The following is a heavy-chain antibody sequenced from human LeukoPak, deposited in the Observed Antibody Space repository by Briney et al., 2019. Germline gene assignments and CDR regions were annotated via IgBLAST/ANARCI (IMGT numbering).Heavy chain of an antibody. CDR1: GYTLTELS. D-gene: IGHD6-19*01. J-gene: IGHJ6*03. Sequence: ASVKVSCKVSGYTLTELSMHWVRQAPGKGLEWMGGFDPEDGETIYAQKFQGRVTMTEDTSTDTAYMELSSLRSEDTAVYYCATGSFSAVAGYYYYYYMDVWGKGTTVTVSS. CDR3: ATGSFSAVAGYYYYYYMDV. CDR2: FDPEDGET. V-gene: IGHV1-24*01.